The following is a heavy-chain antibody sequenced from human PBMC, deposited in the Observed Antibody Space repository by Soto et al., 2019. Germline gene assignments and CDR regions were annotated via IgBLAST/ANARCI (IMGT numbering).Heavy chain of an antibody. CDR3: ARKSGMDV. J-gene: IGHJ6*03. CDR2: IFPGDSDT. CDR1: GYNFAGYW. V-gene: IGHV5-51*01. Sequence: GESLKISCKTSGYNFAGYWIGWLRQMPGKGLEWLGIIFPGDSDTKYSPSFQGQVFISPDKSIRTAYLHWSSLKPSDTAIYYCARKSGMDVWGEWTRVTVCS. D-gene: IGHD1-26*01.